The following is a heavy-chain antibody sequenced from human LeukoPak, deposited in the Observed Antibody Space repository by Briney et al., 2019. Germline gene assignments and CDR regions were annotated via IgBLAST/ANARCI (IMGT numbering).Heavy chain of an antibody. Sequence: KASETLSLTCTVSGGSISSYYWSWIRQPAGKGLEWIGEINHSGSTNYNPSLKSRVTISVDTSKNQFSLKLSSVTAADTAVYYCARATNPSGTMVPYYFDYWGQGTLVTVSS. V-gene: IGHV4-34*01. CDR2: INHSGST. CDR3: ARATNPSGTMVPYYFDY. J-gene: IGHJ4*02. D-gene: IGHD3-10*01. CDR1: GGSISSYY.